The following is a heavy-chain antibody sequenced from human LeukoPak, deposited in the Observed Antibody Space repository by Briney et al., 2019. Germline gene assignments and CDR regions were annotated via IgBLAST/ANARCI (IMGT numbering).Heavy chain of an antibody. J-gene: IGHJ4*02. D-gene: IGHD2-15*01. CDR3: ARDGSDLWGSGPPLY. CDR1: GGSFSSYY. V-gene: IGHV4-59*01. CDR2: IYYSGRA. Sequence: PSETLSLTCAVYGGSFSSYYWSWIRQPPGKGLEWIGYIYYSGRANDNASLKSRVSISVDTSKNQLSLNLSSVTAADTAVYYCARDGSDLWGSGPPLYWGQGTLVTVSS.